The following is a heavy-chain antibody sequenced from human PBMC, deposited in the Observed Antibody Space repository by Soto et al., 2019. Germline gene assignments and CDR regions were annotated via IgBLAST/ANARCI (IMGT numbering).Heavy chain of an antibody. Sequence: PGGSLRLSCAASGFTFSSYAMHWVRQAPGKGLEWVAVISYDGSNKYYADSVKGRFTISRDNSKNTLYLQMNSLRAEDTAVYYCARDLEYSYGPHYYGMDVWGQGTTVTVSS. V-gene: IGHV3-30-3*01. D-gene: IGHD5-18*01. CDR2: ISYDGSNK. CDR3: ARDLEYSYGPHYYGMDV. CDR1: GFTFSSYA. J-gene: IGHJ6*02.